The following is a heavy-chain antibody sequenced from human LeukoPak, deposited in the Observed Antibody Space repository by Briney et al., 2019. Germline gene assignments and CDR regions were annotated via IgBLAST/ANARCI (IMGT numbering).Heavy chain of an antibody. J-gene: IGHJ4*02. CDR1: GYSISSGYY. Sequence: PSETLSLTCTVSGYSISSGYYWGWIRQPPGKGLEWIGSIYHSGSTYYNPSLKSRVTISVDTSKNQFSLKLSSVTAADTAVYYCARADPEYYFDYWGQGTLVTVSS. CDR2: IYHSGST. CDR3: ARADPEYYFDY. D-gene: IGHD1-14*01. V-gene: IGHV4-38-2*02.